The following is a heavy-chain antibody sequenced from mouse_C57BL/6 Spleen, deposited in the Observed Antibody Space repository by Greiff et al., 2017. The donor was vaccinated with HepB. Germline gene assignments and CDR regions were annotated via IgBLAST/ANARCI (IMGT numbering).Heavy chain of an antibody. CDR2: IWSGGST. V-gene: IGHV2-2*01. J-gene: IGHJ4*01. CDR3: ARKVIYYDYDGGMDY. D-gene: IGHD2-4*01. CDR1: GFSLTSYG. Sequence: VMLVESGPGLVQPSQSLSITCTVSGFSLTSYGVHWVRQSPGKGLEWLGVIWSGGSTDYNAAFISRLSISKDNSKSQVFFKMNSLQADDTAIYYCARKVIYYDYDGGMDYWGQGTSVTVSS.